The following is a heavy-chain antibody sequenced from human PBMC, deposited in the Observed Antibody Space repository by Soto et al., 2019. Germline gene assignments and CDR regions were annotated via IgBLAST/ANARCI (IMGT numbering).Heavy chain of an antibody. CDR1: GFIFENFG. D-gene: IGHD2-21*02. CDR2: ISGSGFKK. V-gene: IGHV3-23*01. Sequence: PGGSLRLSCAASGFIFENFGMSWVRQAPGKGLEWISSISGSGFKKYYADSVKGRFTISRDNSKSTVYLELNSLRAEDTAVYYCARDPGAAGVCGGDCYSHFDYWGQGTLVTVSS. CDR3: ARDPGAAGVCGGDCYSHFDY. J-gene: IGHJ4*02.